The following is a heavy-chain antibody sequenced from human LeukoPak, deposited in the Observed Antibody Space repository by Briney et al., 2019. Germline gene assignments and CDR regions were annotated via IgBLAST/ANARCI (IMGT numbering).Heavy chain of an antibody. CDR3: GRVFGVVARAFDL. CDR2: IYSGGGT. V-gene: IGHV3-53*01. Sequence: PGGSLRLSCAASGFTVSSNFVTWVRQAPGKGLEWLSIIYSGGGTDYADSVKGRFTISRDNSKNTVYLQMSSLRAEDTAVYYCGRVFGVVARAFDLWGQGTLVTVSS. J-gene: IGHJ3*01. CDR1: GFTVSSNF. D-gene: IGHD2-15*01.